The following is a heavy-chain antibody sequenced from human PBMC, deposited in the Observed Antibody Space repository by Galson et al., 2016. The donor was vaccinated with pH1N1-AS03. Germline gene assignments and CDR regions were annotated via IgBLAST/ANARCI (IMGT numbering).Heavy chain of an antibody. CDR1: GFTISNFG. V-gene: IGHV3-30*18. CDR2: ISFDGTNK. J-gene: IGHJ4*02. Sequence: SLRLSCAASGFTISNFGMLWVRQAPGQGLEWVAIISFDGTNKYYADSVKGRFGISRDNSKNTLFLQMSALRAEDTAVYYCANDFNYDFWSGYSFYWGQGALVTVPS. D-gene: IGHD3/OR15-3a*01. CDR3: ANDFNYDFWSGYSFY.